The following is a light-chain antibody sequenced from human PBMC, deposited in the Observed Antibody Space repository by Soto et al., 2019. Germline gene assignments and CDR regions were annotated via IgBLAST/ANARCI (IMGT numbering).Light chain of an antibody. V-gene: IGLV2-8*01. CDR1: SRDVGGYNY. CDR3: SSYAGSNNYV. CDR2: EVS. Sequence: QSVLPQPPSASGSPGQSVTISCPGNSRDVGGYNYVSWYQQHPGKAPKLMIYEVSKRPSGVPDRFSGSKSGNTASLTVSGLQAEDEADYYCSSYAGSNNYVFGTGTKVTVL. J-gene: IGLJ1*01.